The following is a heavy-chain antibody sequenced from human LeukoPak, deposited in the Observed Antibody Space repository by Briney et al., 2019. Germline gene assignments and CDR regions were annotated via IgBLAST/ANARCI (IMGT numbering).Heavy chain of an antibody. CDR3: VGSMVKSVPSIDY. CDR1: GFTFSSYG. J-gene: IGHJ4*02. D-gene: IGHD5-18*01. CDR2: IWYDGSNK. V-gene: IGHV3-33*01. Sequence: GRPLRLSCAASGFTFSSYGMHWVRQAPGKGLEWVAVIWYDGSNKYYADSVKGRFTISRDNAKNTLYLQMNSLRAEDTAVYYCVGSMVKSVPSIDYWGQGTLVTVSS.